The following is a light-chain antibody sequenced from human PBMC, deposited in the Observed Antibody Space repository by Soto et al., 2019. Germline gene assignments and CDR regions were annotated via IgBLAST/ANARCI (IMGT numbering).Light chain of an antibody. CDR3: QQRRGA. J-gene: IGKJ4*01. Sequence: EIVLTQSPATLSLSPGERATLSCWASQSVSSYLAWYQQKPGQAPRLLIYDASNRATGIPARFSGSGSGTDFTLTISSLEPEDFAVYYCQQRRGAFGGGTKVELK. CDR2: DAS. CDR1: QSVSSY. V-gene: IGKV3-11*01.